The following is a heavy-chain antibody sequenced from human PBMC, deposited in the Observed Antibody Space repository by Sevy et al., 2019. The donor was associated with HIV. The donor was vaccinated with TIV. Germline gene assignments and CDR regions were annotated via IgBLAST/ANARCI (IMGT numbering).Heavy chain of an antibody. CDR2: ISSSGSTI. CDR3: AGPYMVRGVGDNYYYYGMDV. J-gene: IGHJ6*02. Sequence: GGSLRLSCAASGFTFSDYYMSWIRQAPGKGLEWVSYISSSGSTIYYADSVKGRFTISRDNAKNSLYRQMNSLRAEDTAVYYCAGPYMVRGVGDNYYYYGMDVWGQRTTVTVSS. CDR1: GFTFSDYY. D-gene: IGHD3-10*01. V-gene: IGHV3-11*01.